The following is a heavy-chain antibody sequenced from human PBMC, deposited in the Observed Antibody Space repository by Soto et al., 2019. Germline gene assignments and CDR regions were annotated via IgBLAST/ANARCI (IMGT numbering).Heavy chain of an antibody. D-gene: IGHD4-4*01. CDR1: GDTFGRFT. J-gene: IGHJ5*02. CDR3: ARDPSTINKLIGVWFDP. Sequence: KFSCKASGDTFGRFTINWVRHAPGQGLEWMGGIKPISDITNYAQRFQGRVTFTADASTSTVYLELSSLRSEDTAMYYCARDPSTINKLIGVWFDPWGQGTLVTVSS. CDR2: IKPISDIT. V-gene: IGHV1-69*01.